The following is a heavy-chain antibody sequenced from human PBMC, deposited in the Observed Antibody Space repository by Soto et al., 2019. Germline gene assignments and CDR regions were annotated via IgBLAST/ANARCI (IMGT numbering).Heavy chain of an antibody. CDR2: IRSKAYGGTT. CDR3: TRVVIATDFDY. Sequence: GGSLRLSYTASGFTFGDYAMSWFRQAPGKGLEWVGFIRSKAYGGTTEYAASVKGRFTISRDDSKSIAYLQMNSLKTEDTAVYYCTRVVIATDFDYWGQGTLVTVSS. V-gene: IGHV3-49*03. D-gene: IGHD2-21*01. CDR1: GFTFGDYA. J-gene: IGHJ4*02.